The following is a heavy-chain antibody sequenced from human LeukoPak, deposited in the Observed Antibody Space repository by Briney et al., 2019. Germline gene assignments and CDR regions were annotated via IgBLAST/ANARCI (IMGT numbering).Heavy chain of an antibody. CDR3: AKALSSGWYVPNLLDY. D-gene: IGHD6-19*01. J-gene: IGHJ4*02. CDR2: IKPDGSER. CDR1: GFPFTTYR. Sequence: HSGGSLRLSCAASGFPFTTYRMSWLPQAPGKGLEWLANIKPDGSERYYVDSVKGRFTISREKAKNSLYLQMNSLRAEDTALYYCAKALSSGWYVPNLLDYWGQGTLVTVSS. V-gene: IGHV3-7*03.